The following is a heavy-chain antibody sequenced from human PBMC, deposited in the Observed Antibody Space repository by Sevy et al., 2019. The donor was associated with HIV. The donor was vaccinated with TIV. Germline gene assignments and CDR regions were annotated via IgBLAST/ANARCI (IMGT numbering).Heavy chain of an antibody. V-gene: IGHV4-31*03. CDR2: IYYSEST. CDR1: GGSISSGGYY. D-gene: IGHD2-15*01. CDR3: ARKLGYCSGGSCHAFDI. Sequence: SETLSLTCTVSGGSISSGGYYWSWIRQHPGKGLEWIVYIYYSESTYYNPSLNSRVTITVETSKNQFSVKLSSLTAADTAVYYCARKLGYCSGGSCHAFDIWGQGTMVTVSS. J-gene: IGHJ3*02.